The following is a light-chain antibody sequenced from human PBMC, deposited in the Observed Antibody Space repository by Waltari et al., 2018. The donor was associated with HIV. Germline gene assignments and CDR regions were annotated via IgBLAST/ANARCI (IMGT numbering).Light chain of an antibody. J-gene: IGLJ3*02. CDR1: RTNLGSNYD. CDR2: QNN. V-gene: IGLV1-40*01. CDR3: QSFDNSLSGSV. Sequence: QSVLTHPTSMSGAPGQRITISCPGRRTNLGSNYDVNWSQQLPGRAPRLLISQNNNRPSGVPDRFSGSKSDTSASLVITGLQADDESIYYCQSFDNSLSGSVFGGGTKLTVL.